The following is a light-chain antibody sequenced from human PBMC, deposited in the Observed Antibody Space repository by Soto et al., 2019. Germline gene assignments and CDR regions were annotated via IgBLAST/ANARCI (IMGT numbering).Light chain of an antibody. CDR2: GSF. Sequence: EIVMTQSPATLSVSPGERATLSCRASENIDSNLAWYQQKPAQAPRLLIYGSFSRATGIPARFSGTGSGTEFTLTISSLQSEDFALYYCQQYATWPPYTFGQGTKLEIK. CDR1: ENIDSN. J-gene: IGKJ2*01. V-gene: IGKV3-15*01. CDR3: QQYATWPPYT.